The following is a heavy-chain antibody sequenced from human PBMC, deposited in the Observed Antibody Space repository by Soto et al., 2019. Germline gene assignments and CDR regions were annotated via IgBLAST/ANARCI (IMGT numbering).Heavy chain of an antibody. V-gene: IGHV4-30-4*01. CDR3: ARGGPFYGMDV. J-gene: IGHJ6*02. Sequence: SETLSLTCTVSGGSISSGDYYWSWIRQPPGKGLEWIGYIYYSGSTYYNPSLKSRVTISVDTSKNQFSLRLSSVTAADTAVYYCARGGPFYGMDVWGQGTTVTVSS. CDR2: IYYSGST. CDR1: GGSISSGDYY.